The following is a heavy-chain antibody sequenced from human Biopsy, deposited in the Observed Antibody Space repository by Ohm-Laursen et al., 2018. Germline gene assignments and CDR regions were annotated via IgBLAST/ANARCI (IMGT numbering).Heavy chain of an antibody. CDR2: MIPNSGKT. CDR1: GYSFTTYD. Sequence: ASVKVSCRASGYSFTTYDVNWVRQARGQGLEWMGWMIPNSGKTGYAQRFQGRVTLTMNTSIGTAYMELSGLRSEDTAVYYCARGSPRRVSIFEASIYWFDTWGQGTLVTVSS. V-gene: IGHV1-8*01. CDR3: ARGSPRRVSIFEASIYWFDT. D-gene: IGHD6-6*01. J-gene: IGHJ5*02.